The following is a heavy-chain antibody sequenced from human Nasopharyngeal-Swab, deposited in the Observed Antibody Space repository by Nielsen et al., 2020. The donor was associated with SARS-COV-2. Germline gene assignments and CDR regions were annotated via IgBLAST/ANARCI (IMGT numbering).Heavy chain of an antibody. CDR2: ISYDGSNK. D-gene: IGHD3-9*01. J-gene: IGHJ4*02. CDR1: GFTFSSYG. CDR3: AKDHDTIFSFGDY. Sequence: SRAPSGFTFSSYGMHWVRHAPGKGLEWVAVISYDGSNKYYADSVKGRFTISRDNSKNTLYLQMNSLRAEDTAVYYCAKDHDTIFSFGDYWGQGTLVTVSS. V-gene: IGHV3-30*18.